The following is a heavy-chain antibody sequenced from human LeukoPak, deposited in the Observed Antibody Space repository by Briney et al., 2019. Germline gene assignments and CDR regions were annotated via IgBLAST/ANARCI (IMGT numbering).Heavy chain of an antibody. CDR2: ISGSGGST. CDR3: ARECCGGDCFPYYFDY. D-gene: IGHD2-21*02. CDR1: GFTFRSYA. J-gene: IGHJ4*02. Sequence: GGSLRLSCAASGFTFRSYAMSWDRQAPGKGLEWVSAISGSGGSTYYADSVKGRFTISRDNSKNTLYLQMNSLRAEDTAVYYCARECCGGDCFPYYFDYWGQGTRVTVSS. V-gene: IGHV3-23*01.